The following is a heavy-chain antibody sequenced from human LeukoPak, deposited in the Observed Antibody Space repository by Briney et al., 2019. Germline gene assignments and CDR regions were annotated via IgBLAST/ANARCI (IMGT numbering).Heavy chain of an antibody. CDR3: ARWSGFGEFNFDY. V-gene: IGHV7-4-1*02. CDR1: GYTFSSYA. J-gene: IGHJ4*02. D-gene: IGHD3-10*01. Sequence: ASGKVSCKASGYTFSSYAMNWVRQAPGQGLEWMGWINTNTGNPTYAQGSTGRFVFSLDTSVSTAYLQISSLKAEDTAVYYCARWSGFGEFNFDYWGQGTLVTVSS. CDR2: INTNTGNP.